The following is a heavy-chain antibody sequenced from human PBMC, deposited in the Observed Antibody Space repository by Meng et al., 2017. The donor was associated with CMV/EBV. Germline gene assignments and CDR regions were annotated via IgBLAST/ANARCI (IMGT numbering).Heavy chain of an antibody. CDR3: ARVALNLNDY. J-gene: IGHJ4*02. D-gene: IGHD3-3*02. CDR2: INPNSGGT. CDR1: GYTFTGYY. Sequence: ASVKVSCKTSGYTFTGYYMHWVRQAPGQGLGWMGWINPNSGGTKYAQKFQGRVTMARDTAINTAYMELSRLTSYDTAVYYCARVALNLNDYWGQGTLVTVSS. V-gene: IGHV1-2*02.